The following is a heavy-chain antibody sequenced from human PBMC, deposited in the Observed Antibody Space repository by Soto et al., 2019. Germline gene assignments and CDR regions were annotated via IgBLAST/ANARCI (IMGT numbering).Heavy chain of an antibody. CDR3: ARDRGGLTVAPCFDY. CDR1: GFTFSTYG. Sequence: QVQLVESGGGVVKPGRSLRLSCAASGFTFSTYGMHWVRQAPGKGLEWVAVIWYDGINKYYADSVKGRFTISRDNSKNTLYLQMNSLRDEDTAVYYCARDRGGLTVAPCFDYWGQGTLVTVSS. D-gene: IGHD3-10*01. J-gene: IGHJ4*02. CDR2: IWYDGINK. V-gene: IGHV3-33*01.